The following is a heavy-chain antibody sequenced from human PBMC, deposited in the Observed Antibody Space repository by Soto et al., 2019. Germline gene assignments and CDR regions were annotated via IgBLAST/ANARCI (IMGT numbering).Heavy chain of an antibody. CDR3: ARAPTVTTSYYYYGMDV. CDR1: GYTFTGYY. CDR2: INPNSGGT. V-gene: IGHV1-2*04. D-gene: IGHD4-17*01. Sequence: ASVKVSCKASGYTFTGYYMHWVRQAPGQGLEWMGWINPNSGGTNYAQKFQGWVTMTRDTSISTAYMELSRLRSDDTAVYYCARAPTVTTSYYYYGMDVWGQGTTVTVSS. J-gene: IGHJ6*02.